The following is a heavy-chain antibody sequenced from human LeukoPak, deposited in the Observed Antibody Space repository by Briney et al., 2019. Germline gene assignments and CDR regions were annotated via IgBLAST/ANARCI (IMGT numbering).Heavy chain of an antibody. CDR1: GYTFTGYY. V-gene: IGHV1-46*01. CDR2: INPSGGRT. Sequence: VASVKVSCKASGYTFTGYYMHWVRQAPGQGLEWMGIINPSGGRTNYAQKFPGRVTMTRDMSTSAVYMEVSSLRSEDTAVYYCARGSAGEGGNSVEGEYFQHWGQGTLVTVSS. D-gene: IGHD5-24*01. J-gene: IGHJ1*01. CDR3: ARGSAGEGGNSVEGEYFQH.